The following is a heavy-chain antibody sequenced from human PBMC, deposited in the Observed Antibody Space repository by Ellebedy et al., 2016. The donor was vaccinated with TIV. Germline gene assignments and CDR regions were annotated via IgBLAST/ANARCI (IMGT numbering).Heavy chain of an antibody. Sequence: GGSLRLXXAASGFTFDDYAMHWVRQAPGKGLEWVSGISWNSGSIGYADSVKGRFTISRDNAKNSLYLQMNSLRAEDTALYYCAKAVYDSSGYWVDAFDIWGQGTMVTVSS. V-gene: IGHV3-9*01. CDR1: GFTFDDYA. J-gene: IGHJ3*02. CDR2: ISWNSGSI. CDR3: AKAVYDSSGYWVDAFDI. D-gene: IGHD3-22*01.